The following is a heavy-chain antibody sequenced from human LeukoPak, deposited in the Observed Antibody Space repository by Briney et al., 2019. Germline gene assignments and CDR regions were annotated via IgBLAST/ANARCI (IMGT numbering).Heavy chain of an antibody. D-gene: IGHD2-2*01. CDR1: GFTFSSYA. CDR2: ISGSGGST. V-gene: IGHV3-23*01. J-gene: IGHJ6*02. Sequence: PGGSLRLSCAASGFTFSSYAMSWVRQAPGKGLEWVSAISGSGGSTYYADSVKGRFTISRDNSKNTLYLQMNSLRAEDTAVYYCAREGWWKYQLLSLAPDYYGMDVWGQGTTVTVSS. CDR3: AREGWWKYQLLSLAPDYYGMDV.